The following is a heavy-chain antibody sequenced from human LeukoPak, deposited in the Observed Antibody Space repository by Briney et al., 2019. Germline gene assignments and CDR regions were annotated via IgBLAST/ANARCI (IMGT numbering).Heavy chain of an antibody. J-gene: IGHJ4*02. CDR3: AKDLGPAEDIVVGMDY. CDR1: GGSVSSGSSF. Sequence: SETLSLTCAVSGGSVSSGSSFWNWIRQPPGKGLEWIGYVYYSGSTYYNPSLNSRVTISVDTSKNQFSLKLNSVTAADTAVYYCAKDLGPAEDIVVGMDYWGQGTLVTVSS. V-gene: IGHV4-61*01. D-gene: IGHD2-2*01. CDR2: VYYSGST.